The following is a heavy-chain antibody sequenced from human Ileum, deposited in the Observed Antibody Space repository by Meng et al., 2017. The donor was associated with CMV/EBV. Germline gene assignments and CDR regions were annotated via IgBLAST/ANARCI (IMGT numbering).Heavy chain of an antibody. J-gene: IGHJ4*02. D-gene: IGHD2-15*01. CDR1: GFTVSSNY. CDR3: ARVPSGGAIDY. CDR2: IYSGGST. Sequence: GGSLKISCAASGFTVSSNYMSWVRQAPGKGLEWVSVIYSGGSTYYADSVKGRFTISRDNSKNTLYLQMNSLRAEDTAVYYCARVPSGGAIDYWGQGTLVTVSS. V-gene: IGHV3-53*01.